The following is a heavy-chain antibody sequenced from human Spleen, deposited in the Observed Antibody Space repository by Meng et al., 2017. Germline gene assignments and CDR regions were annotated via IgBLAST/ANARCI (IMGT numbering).Heavy chain of an antibody. J-gene: IGHJ4*02. CDR2: INHSGST. V-gene: IGHV4-34*01. CDR3: ARGPTTMAHDFDY. D-gene: IGHD4-11*01. Sequence: QVQLHQWGAGLLKPSETLSLTCVVSGGSFSDYYWSWIRQPPGKGQEWIGEINHSGSTNYNPSLESRATISVDTSQNNLSLKLSSVTAADSAVYYCARGPTTMAHDFDYWGQGTLVTVSS. CDR1: GGSFSDYY.